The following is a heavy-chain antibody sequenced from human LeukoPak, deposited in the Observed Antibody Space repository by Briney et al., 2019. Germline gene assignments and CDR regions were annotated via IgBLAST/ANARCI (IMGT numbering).Heavy chain of an antibody. J-gene: IGHJ4*02. CDR2: ISGSGGST. CDR1: GFTFSSYA. CDR3: AKNQKVEWFGELFFDY. V-gene: IGHV3-23*01. Sequence: PGGSLRLSCAAPGFTFSSYAMSWVRQAPGKGLEWVSAISGSGGSTYYADSVKGRFTISRDNSKNTLYLQMNSLRAEDTAVYYCAKNQKVEWFGELFFDYWGQGTLVTVSS. D-gene: IGHD3-10*01.